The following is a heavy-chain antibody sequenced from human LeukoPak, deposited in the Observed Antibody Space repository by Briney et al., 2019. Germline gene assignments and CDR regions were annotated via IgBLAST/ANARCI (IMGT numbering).Heavy chain of an antibody. CDR1: AGSFSGYY. D-gene: IGHD6-13*01. J-gene: IGHJ4*02. Sequence: SETLSLTCAVYAGSFSGYYWSWIRQPPGNGLEWIGEITHNVTTTYNPSLKSRVTLSVDTSTNELSLKLRSVIGADTGVYYCRRVAHSSSWYFFDFWGKGTLVTVSS. CDR3: RRVAHSSSWYFFDF. V-gene: IGHV4-34*01. CDR2: ITHNVTT.